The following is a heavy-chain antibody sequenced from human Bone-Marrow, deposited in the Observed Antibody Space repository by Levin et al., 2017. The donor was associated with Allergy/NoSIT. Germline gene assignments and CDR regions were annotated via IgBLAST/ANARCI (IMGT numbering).Heavy chain of an antibody. D-gene: IGHD7-27*01. J-gene: IGHJ5*02. CDR2: ISIDGSVK. V-gene: IGHV3-7*01. CDR1: GFNFNAYS. CDR3: ARDPNWGSWFDP. Sequence: SGGSLRLSCSTSGFNFNAYSMSWVRQAPGKGLEWLADISIDGSVKQYVDAVKGRFSVSRDNAKNSLHLQMNSLRVDDTAVYYCARDPNWGSWFDPWGQGTLVTVSS.